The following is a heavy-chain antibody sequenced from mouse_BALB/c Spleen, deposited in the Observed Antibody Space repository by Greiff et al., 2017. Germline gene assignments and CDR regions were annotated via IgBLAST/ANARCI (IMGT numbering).Heavy chain of an antibody. D-gene: IGHD1-1*01. CDR3: ASLITTVVAPYYAMDY. CDR1: GFSLTSYG. J-gene: IGHJ4*01. CDR2: IWSGGST. Sequence: VHLVESGPGLVQPSQSLSITCTVSGFSLTSYGVHWVRQSPGKGLEWLGVIWSGGSTDYNAAFISRLSISKDNSKSQVFFKMNSLQANDTAIYYCASLITTVVAPYYAMDYWGQGTSVTVSS. V-gene: IGHV2-2*02.